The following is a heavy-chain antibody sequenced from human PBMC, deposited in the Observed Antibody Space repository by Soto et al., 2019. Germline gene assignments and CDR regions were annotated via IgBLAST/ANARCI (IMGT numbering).Heavy chain of an antibody. CDR3: AKDVVLGATTGLVDYYYYYGMDV. Sequence: QVQLVESGGGVVQPGRSVRLSCAASGFTFSSYGMHWVRQAPGKGLEWVAVISYDGSNKYYADSVKGRFTISRDNSKNTLYLHMNSLRAEDTAVYYCAKDVVLGATTGLVDYYYYYGMDVWGQGTTVTVSS. CDR2: ISYDGSNK. CDR1: GFTFSSYG. J-gene: IGHJ6*02. V-gene: IGHV3-30*18. D-gene: IGHD1-26*01.